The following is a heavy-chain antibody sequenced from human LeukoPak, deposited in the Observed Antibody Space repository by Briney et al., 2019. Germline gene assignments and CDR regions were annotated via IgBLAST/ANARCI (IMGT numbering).Heavy chain of an antibody. CDR1: GFTFSSYG. V-gene: IGHV3-30*18. Sequence: GGSLRLSCAASGFTFSSYGMHWVRQAPGKGLEWVAVISYDGSNKYYADSVKGRSTISRDNSKNTLYLQMNSLRAEDTAVYYCAKDKSGGYSYGGFDYWGQGTLVTVSS. D-gene: IGHD5-18*01. CDR2: ISYDGSNK. CDR3: AKDKSGGYSYGGFDY. J-gene: IGHJ4*02.